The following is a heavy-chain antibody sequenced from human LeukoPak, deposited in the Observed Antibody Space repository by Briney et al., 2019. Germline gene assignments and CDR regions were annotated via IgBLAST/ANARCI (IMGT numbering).Heavy chain of an antibody. Sequence: KTSETLSLTCTVSGGSISSSSYYWGWIRQPPGKGLEWIGSIYYSGSTYYNPSLKSRVTISVDTSKNQFSLKLSSVTAADTAVYYCARVRTVAGTSFSDYWGQGTLVTVSS. V-gene: IGHV4-39*07. J-gene: IGHJ4*02. D-gene: IGHD6-19*01. CDR1: GGSISSSSYY. CDR2: IYYSGST. CDR3: ARVRTVAGTSFSDY.